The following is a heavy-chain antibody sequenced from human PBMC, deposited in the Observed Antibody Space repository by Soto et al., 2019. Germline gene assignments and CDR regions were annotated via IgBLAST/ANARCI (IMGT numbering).Heavy chain of an antibody. CDR1: GFTFSSYA. D-gene: IGHD3-3*01. V-gene: IGHV3-30-3*01. J-gene: IGHJ6*02. Sequence: PGGSLRLSCAASGFTFSSYAMHWVRQAPGKGLEWVAVISYDGSNKYYADSVKGRFTISRDNSKNTLYLQMNSLRAEDTAVYYCARDRVGVVTPNYYYYGMDVWGQGTTVTVSS. CDR3: ARDRVGVVTPNYYYYGMDV. CDR2: ISYDGSNK.